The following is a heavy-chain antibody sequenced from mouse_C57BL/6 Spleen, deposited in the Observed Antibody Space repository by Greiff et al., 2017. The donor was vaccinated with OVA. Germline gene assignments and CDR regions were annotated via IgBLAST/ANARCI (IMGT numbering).Heavy chain of an antibody. J-gene: IGHJ4*01. D-gene: IGHD2-3*01. Sequence: VMLVESGAELVKPGASVKISCKASGYAFSSYWMNWVKQRPGKGLEWIGQIYPGDGDTNYNGKFKGKATLTADKSSSTAYMQLSSLTSEDSAVYFCARYDGSFYAMDYWGQGTSVTVSS. CDR2: IYPGDGDT. CDR1: GYAFSSYW. CDR3: ARYDGSFYAMDY. V-gene: IGHV1-80*01.